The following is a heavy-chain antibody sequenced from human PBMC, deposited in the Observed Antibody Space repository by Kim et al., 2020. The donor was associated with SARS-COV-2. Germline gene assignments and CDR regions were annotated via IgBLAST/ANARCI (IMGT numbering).Heavy chain of an antibody. CDR1: GGSFSGYY. V-gene: IGHV4-34*01. CDR3: ARGGDIQLWLSRLEGLRGYFDY. Sequence: SETLSLTCAVYGGSFSGYYWSWIRQPPGKGLEWIGEINHSGSTNYNPSLKSRVTISVDTSKNQFSLKLSSVTDADTAVYYCARGGDIQLWLSRLEGLRGYFDYWGQGRLVTVSS. CDR2: INHSGST. D-gene: IGHD5-18*01. J-gene: IGHJ4*02.